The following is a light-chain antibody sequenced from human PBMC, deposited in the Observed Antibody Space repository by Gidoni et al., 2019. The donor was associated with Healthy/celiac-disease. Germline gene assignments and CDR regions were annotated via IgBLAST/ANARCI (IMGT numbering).Light chain of an antibody. CDR1: HSVSSSY. J-gene: IGKJ1*01. CDR2: GAS. Sequence: IVLPQSPATLSLSPGERATLSCRASHSVSSSYLAWYQQKPGQAPRLLIYGASSRATGIPDRFSGSGSGTDFTLNISRLEPEDFAVYYCQQYGSSPRTFGQGTKVEIK. V-gene: IGKV3-20*01. CDR3: QQYGSSPRT.